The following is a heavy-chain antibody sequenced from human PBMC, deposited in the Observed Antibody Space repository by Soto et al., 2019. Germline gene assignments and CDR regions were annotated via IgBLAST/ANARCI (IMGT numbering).Heavy chain of an antibody. D-gene: IGHD3-9*01. Sequence: QVQLQESGPGLVKPSQTLSLTCTVSGGSISSGGYYWSWIRQHPGKVLEWIGDIYYSGSTYYSPYLKRRVTRSGDTSKNQSSLKLSCVTAADTAVYYCARITDDILTVDYYGIDVWGQGTTVTVSS. J-gene: IGHJ6*02. CDR1: GGSISSGGYY. CDR2: IYYSGST. V-gene: IGHV4-31*03. CDR3: ARITDDILTVDYYGIDV.